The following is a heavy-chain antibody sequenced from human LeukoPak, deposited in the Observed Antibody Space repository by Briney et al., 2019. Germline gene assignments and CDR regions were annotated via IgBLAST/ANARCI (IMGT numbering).Heavy chain of an antibody. Sequence: ASVKVSCKVSGYTLTELSMHWVRQAPGKGLEWMGGFDPEDGETIYAQKFQGRVTITADESTSTAYMELSSLRSEDTAVYYCARDRIAVAGMGHYGMDVWGQGTTVTVSS. V-gene: IGHV1-24*01. D-gene: IGHD6-19*01. CDR3: ARDRIAVAGMGHYGMDV. CDR2: FDPEDGET. CDR1: GYTLTELS. J-gene: IGHJ6*02.